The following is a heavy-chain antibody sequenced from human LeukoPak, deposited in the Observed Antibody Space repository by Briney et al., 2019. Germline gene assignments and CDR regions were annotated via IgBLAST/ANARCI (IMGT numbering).Heavy chain of an antibody. CDR2: IYTSGST. CDR1: GGSISSYY. D-gene: IGHD3-22*01. V-gene: IGHV4-4*07. Sequence: SETLSLTCTVSGGSISSYYWSWIRQPAGKGLEWIGRIYTSGSTNYNPSLKSRVTMSVDTSKNQFSLRLSSVTAADTAVYYCARNGAYYDSSGSFDYWGQGTLVTVSS. CDR3: ARNGAYYDSSGSFDY. J-gene: IGHJ4*02.